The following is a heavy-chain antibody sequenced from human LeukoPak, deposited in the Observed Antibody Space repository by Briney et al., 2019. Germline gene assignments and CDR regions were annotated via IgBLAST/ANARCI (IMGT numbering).Heavy chain of an antibody. CDR3: ARDLNDSSGYFSFGY. CDR1: GYTFTSYY. CDR2: INPSGGST. D-gene: IGHD3-22*01. V-gene: IGHV1-46*01. J-gene: IGHJ4*02. Sequence: ASVKVSCKASGYTFTSYYMHWVRQAPGQGLEWMGIINPSGGSTSYAQKSQGRVTMTRDMSTSTVYMELSSLRSEDTAVYYCARDLNDSSGYFSFGYWGQGTLVTVSS.